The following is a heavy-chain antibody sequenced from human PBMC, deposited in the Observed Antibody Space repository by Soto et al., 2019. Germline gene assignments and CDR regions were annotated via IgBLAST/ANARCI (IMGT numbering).Heavy chain of an antibody. CDR3: STDLLLTGLFDN. CDR2: INSDGSST. Sequence: GGSLRLSCVASGITFSGYWMHWVRQVPGKGLVWVSRINSDGSSTSYADSVKGRFTISRDNAKNTLYLQMDSLKTEDTAVYYCSTDLLLTGLFDNWGQGTLVTVSS. V-gene: IGHV3-74*01. J-gene: IGHJ4*02. D-gene: IGHD1-20*01. CDR1: GITFSGYW.